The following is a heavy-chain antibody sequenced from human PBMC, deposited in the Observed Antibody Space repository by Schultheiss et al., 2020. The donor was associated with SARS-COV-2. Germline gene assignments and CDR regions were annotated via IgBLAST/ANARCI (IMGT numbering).Heavy chain of an antibody. CDR2: MNPNSGNT. D-gene: IGHD1-26*01. Sequence: GESLKISCKASGYTFTSYGISWVRQAPGQGLEWMGWMNPNSGNTGYAQKFQGRVTMTRDTSTSTVYMELSSLRSEDTAVYYCARSRVGGSYLYNWFDPWGQGTLVTVSS. V-gene: IGHV1-8*02. CDR1: GYTFTSYG. J-gene: IGHJ5*02. CDR3: ARSRVGGSYLYNWFDP.